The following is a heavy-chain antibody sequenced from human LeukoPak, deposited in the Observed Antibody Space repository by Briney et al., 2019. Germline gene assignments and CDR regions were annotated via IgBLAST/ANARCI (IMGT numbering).Heavy chain of an antibody. J-gene: IGHJ5*02. V-gene: IGHV4-34*01. Sequence: PSETLSLTCAVYGGSFSGYYWSWIRPPPGKGLEWIGEINHSGSTNYNPSLKSRVTISVDTSKNQFSLKLSSVTAADTAVYYCARQATRYSSSWYRRNNWFDPWGQGTLVTVSS. CDR2: INHSGST. CDR1: GGSFSGYY. CDR3: ARQATRYSSSWYRRNNWFDP. D-gene: IGHD6-13*01.